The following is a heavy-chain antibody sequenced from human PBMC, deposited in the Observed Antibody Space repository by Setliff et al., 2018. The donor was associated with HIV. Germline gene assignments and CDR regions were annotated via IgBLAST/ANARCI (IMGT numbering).Heavy chain of an antibody. V-gene: IGHV3-23*01. CDR2: ISPSGGNT. J-gene: IGHJ4*02. CDR3: ARKYYYDSSGYYSFDY. Sequence: PGGSLRLSCAASGFTFSSYAMSWVRQAPGKGLEWVSAISPSGGNTYYADSVRGRFTISRDNAKNTHYLQMNSLRAEDTALYYCARKYYYDSSGYYSFDYWGQGALVTVSS. D-gene: IGHD3-22*01. CDR1: GFTFSSYA.